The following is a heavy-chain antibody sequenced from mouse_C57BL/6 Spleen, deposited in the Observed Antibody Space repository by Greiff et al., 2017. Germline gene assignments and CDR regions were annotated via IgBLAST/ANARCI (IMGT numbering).Heavy chain of an antibody. CDR1: GYAFSSSW. V-gene: IGHV1-82*01. Sequence: VNVVESGPELVKPGASVKISCKASGYAFSSSWMHWVKQRPGQGLEWIGRIYPGDGDTNYNGKFKGKATLTADKSSSTAYMQLSSLTSEDSAVYFCAYGSNYAMDYWGQGTSVTVSS. CDR2: IYPGDGDT. CDR3: AYGSNYAMDY. J-gene: IGHJ4*01. D-gene: IGHD1-1*01.